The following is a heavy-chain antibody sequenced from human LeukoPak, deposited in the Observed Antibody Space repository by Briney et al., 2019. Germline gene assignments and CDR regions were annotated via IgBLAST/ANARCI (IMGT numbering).Heavy chain of an antibody. V-gene: IGHV3-74*03. Sequence: GGSLRLSCAASGFTFSSSWMQWVRQAPGQGLGWVSRINSDESVTTYTNSVKGRFTISRDNAKNTLYLQMNSLRAEDTAMYYCVRSRFTTSSFDYWGQGTLVTVSS. CDR1: GFTFSSSW. J-gene: IGHJ4*02. D-gene: IGHD2-2*01. CDR3: VRSRFTTSSFDY. CDR2: INSDESVT.